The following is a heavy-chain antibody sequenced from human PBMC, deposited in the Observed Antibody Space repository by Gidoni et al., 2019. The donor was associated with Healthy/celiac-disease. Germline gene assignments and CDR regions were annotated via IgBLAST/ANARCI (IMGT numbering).Heavy chain of an antibody. D-gene: IGHD3-3*01. CDR2: ISSSGSTI. Sequence: EVQLVESGGGLVQPGGSLRLSCAASGFTFSSYEMNWVRQAPGKGLEWVSYISSSGSTIYYADSVKGRFTISRDNAKNSLYLQMNSLRAEDTAVYYCAGGSIFGVVRIPLFSGGMDVWGQGTTVTVSS. V-gene: IGHV3-48*03. CDR1: GFTFSSYE. CDR3: AGGSIFGVVRIPLFSGGMDV. J-gene: IGHJ6*02.